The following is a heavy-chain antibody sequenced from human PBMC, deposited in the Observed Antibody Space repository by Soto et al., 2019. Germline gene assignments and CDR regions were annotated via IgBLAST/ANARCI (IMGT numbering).Heavy chain of an antibody. V-gene: IGHV4-31*03. Sequence: QVQLQESGPGLVKPSQTLSLTCTVSGGSISSGGYYWSWIRQHPGKGLEWIGYIYYSGSTYYNPSLRSRVTISVDTSKNQFSLKLSSVTAADTAVYYCAGGRLYGSGSYYKTLDYWGQGTLVTVSS. CDR2: IYYSGST. D-gene: IGHD3-10*01. J-gene: IGHJ4*02. CDR3: AGGRLYGSGSYYKTLDY. CDR1: GGSISSGGYY.